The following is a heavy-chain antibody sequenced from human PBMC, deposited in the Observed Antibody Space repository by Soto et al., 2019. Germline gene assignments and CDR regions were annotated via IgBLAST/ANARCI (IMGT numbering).Heavy chain of an antibody. CDR1: GFTFSSYS. CDR2: ISSSSSYI. Sequence: LRLSCAASGFTFSSYSMNWVRQAPGKGLEWVSSISSSSSYIYYADSVKGRFTISRDNAKNSLYLQMNSLRAEDTAVYYCARDRHYDYVWGSYRPPPLDYWGQGTLVTVSS. CDR3: ARDRHYDYVWGSYRPPPLDY. J-gene: IGHJ4*02. D-gene: IGHD3-16*02. V-gene: IGHV3-21*01.